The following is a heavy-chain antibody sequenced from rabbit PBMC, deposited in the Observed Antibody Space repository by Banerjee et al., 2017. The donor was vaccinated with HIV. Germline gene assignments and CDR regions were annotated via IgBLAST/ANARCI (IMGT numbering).Heavy chain of an antibody. V-gene: IGHV1S45*01. Sequence: QEQLEESGGDLVKPEGSLTLTCTASGFSFSNKYVMCWVRQAPGKGLEWIACINTNSGNAVYASWAKGRFTISKTSSTTVTLQMTSLTAADTASYFCARDMNDSIYMLDLWGPGTLVTVS. CDR1: GFSFSNKYV. CDR2: INTNSGNA. J-gene: IGHJ4*01. CDR3: ARDMNDSIYMLDL. D-gene: IGHD8-1*01.